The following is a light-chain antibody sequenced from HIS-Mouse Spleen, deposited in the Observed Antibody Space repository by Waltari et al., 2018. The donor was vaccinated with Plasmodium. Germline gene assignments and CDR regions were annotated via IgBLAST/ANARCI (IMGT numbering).Light chain of an antibody. V-gene: IGLV7-43*01. CDR2: STS. Sequence: QTVVTQEPSLTVSPGGTVTLTCASSTGAVPSGYSPNWFQKKPVQAPRARIYSTSNKHSWTPARFSGSRLGGKAALTLSGVQPEDEAEYYYLLYYGGAQLVFGGGTKLTVL. J-gene: IGLJ3*02. CDR3: LLYYGGAQLV. CDR1: TGAVPSGYS.